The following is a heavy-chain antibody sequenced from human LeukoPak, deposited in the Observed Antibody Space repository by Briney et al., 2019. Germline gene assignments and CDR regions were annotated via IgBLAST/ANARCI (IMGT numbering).Heavy chain of an antibody. Sequence: GGSLRLSCAASGVTFSGYSMNWVRQAPGKGLEWVSAITATSLHIYYADSVKGRFTISRDNAKNSLYLQMNSLRAEDTAVYYCAKTAGQLRYFDYWGQGTLVTVSS. CDR2: ITATSLHI. V-gene: IGHV3-21*04. CDR1: GVTFSGYS. J-gene: IGHJ4*02. D-gene: IGHD2-2*01. CDR3: AKTAGQLRYFDY.